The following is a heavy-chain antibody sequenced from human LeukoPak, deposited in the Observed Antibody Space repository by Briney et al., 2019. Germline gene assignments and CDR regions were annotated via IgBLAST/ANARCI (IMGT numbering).Heavy chain of an antibody. J-gene: IGHJ4*02. D-gene: IGHD3-22*01. V-gene: IGHV3-33*01. CDR3: ARDRDYASANFDY. CDR2: IWYDGGHK. CDR1: GFTFSSFG. Sequence: PGGSLRLSCAASGFTFSSFGMHWVRQAPGKGLEWVAVIWYDGGHKYYADSVKGRFSISRDNSKNTLYLQMSSLRAEDTAVYYCARDRDYASANFDYWGQGTLVTVSS.